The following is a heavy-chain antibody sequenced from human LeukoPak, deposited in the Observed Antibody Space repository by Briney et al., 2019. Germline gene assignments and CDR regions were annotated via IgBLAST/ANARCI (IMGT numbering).Heavy chain of an antibody. CDR1: GVSISSSNSY. CDR3: GSLRIRLRNWLDP. V-gene: IGHV4-39*07. Sequence: SETLSLTCTVSGVSISSSNSYWGWIRQPPGKGLEWIGEINHSGSTNYNPSLKSRVTISVDTSKNQFSLKLGSVTAADTAVYYCGSLRIRLRNWLDPWGQGTLVTVSS. D-gene: IGHD3-3*02. CDR2: INHSGST. J-gene: IGHJ5*02.